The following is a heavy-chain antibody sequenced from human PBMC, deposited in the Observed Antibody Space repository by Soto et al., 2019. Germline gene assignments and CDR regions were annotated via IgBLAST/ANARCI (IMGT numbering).Heavy chain of an antibody. Sequence: EVQLVESGGGLVQPGGSLRLSCADSGITFTRYWMSWVRQAPGKGPEWVATRNLGGREKLYEDFVKGRFTISRDNAKNSLQLQMHRLRADDTDVYYSSREARATFDYWDQRTLVTVAS. V-gene: IGHV3-7*01. CDR3: SREARATFDY. CDR2: RNLGGREK. CDR1: GITFTRYW. J-gene: IGHJ4*02.